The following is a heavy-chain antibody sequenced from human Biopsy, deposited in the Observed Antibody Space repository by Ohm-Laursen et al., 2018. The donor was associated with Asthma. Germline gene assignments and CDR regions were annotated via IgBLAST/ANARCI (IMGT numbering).Heavy chain of an antibody. CDR2: IYYSGTT. J-gene: IGHJ6*02. D-gene: IGHD6-13*01. CDR1: GGYMRSGNYY. V-gene: IGHV4-39*01. CDR3: VRGSSSWHHGPFHYYYGLDV. Sequence: SDTLSLTCCLSSGSGGYMRSGNYYWGWIRQPPGKGLEWIGSIYYSGTTYYNPSLESRATVSADTSKNQFSLKLTSVTAADTAVYYCVRGSSSWHHGPFHYYYGLDVWGQGTTATVSS.